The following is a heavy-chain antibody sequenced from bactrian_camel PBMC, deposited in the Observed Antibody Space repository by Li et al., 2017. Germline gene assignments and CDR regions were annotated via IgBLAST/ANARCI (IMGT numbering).Heavy chain of an antibody. CDR3: AKGRPRLGLVAADLD. Sequence: HVQLVESGGGLVQPGGSLRLSCAASGLTFSSYWMNWVRQAPGKGLEWVSSIDSGGGTTYYADLVKGRFTISRDNAKNTLYLQLDSLRTEDTATYYCAKGRPRLGLVAADLDRGQGTQVTVS. CDR1: GLTFSSYW. D-gene: IGHD7*01. V-gene: IGHV3S1*01. J-gene: IGHJ4*01. CDR2: IDSGGGTT.